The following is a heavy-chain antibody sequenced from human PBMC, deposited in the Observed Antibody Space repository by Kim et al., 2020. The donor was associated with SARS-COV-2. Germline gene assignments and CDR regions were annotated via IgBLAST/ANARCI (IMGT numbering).Heavy chain of an antibody. J-gene: IGHJ5*02. CDR3: AHTVDYVGGNWFDP. D-gene: IGHD4-17*01. CDR2: IYYSGST. Sequence: SETLSLTCTVSGGSLSSGSNCWSWIRQPPGKGLEWIVYIYYSGSTYYNPSLKSRLTMSIDRSKNQFSLKLSSVTVADTAVYYCAHTVDYVGGNWFDPWGQGALVTVSS. V-gene: IGHV4-30-4*01. CDR1: GGSLSSGSNC.